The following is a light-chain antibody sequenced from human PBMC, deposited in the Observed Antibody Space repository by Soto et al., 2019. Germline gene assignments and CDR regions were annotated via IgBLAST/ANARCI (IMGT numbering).Light chain of an antibody. CDR3: QHYNSYSEA. CDR2: KAS. Sequence: DIQMTQYPSTLSGSVRDRVTITCRASQTISSWLAWYQQKPGKAPKLLIYKASTLKSGVPSRFSGSGSGTEFTLTISSLQPDDFATYYCQHYNSYSEAFGQGTKVDIK. CDR1: QTISSW. J-gene: IGKJ1*01. V-gene: IGKV1-5*03.